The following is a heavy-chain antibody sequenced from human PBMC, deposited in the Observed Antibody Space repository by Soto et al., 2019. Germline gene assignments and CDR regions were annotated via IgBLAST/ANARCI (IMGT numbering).Heavy chain of an antibody. D-gene: IGHD3-10*01. CDR1: GRSFSSRIYY. V-gene: IGHV4-31*03. CDR2: IYYIGST. Sequence: TSETLSLTCSVSGRSFSSRIYYSGCRRQHPGKGLEWIGYIYYIGSTYYNPSLKSRVSISVDTSKNQFSLKLSSVTAADTAVYYCARFYMVRGVMGAFDIWGQGTMVT. CDR3: ARFYMVRGVMGAFDI. J-gene: IGHJ3*02.